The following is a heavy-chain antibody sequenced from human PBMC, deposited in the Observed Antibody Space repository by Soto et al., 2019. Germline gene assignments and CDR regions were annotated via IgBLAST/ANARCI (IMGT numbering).Heavy chain of an antibody. CDR1: GDTFTFYA. V-gene: IGHV1-69*10. CDR2: IIPMLNTP. J-gene: IGHJ4*02. D-gene: IGHD3-22*01. CDR3: AKEKSRYDRSGYYRPDY. Sequence: SVKVSCKSSGDTFTFYAISWVRQAPGQGLEWMGGIIPMLNTPSYAQKFQDRVTITADKFTTTAYMELSGLRSEDTAVYYCAKEKSRYDRSGYYRPDYWGQGTLVTVSS.